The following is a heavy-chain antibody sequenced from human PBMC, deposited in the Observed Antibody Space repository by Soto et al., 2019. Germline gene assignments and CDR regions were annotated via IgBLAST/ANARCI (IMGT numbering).Heavy chain of an antibody. Sequence: QVQLQESGPGLVKPSQTLSLTCTVSGGSISSSAYYWSWIRQPPGKGLEWIGYIYFSGSTYYNPSLKSRLTISIDTSQTQFSLKRTSVTAADTAVYYCAGVTYCGGDCSGWFGSWGQGTLVTVSS. CDR3: AGVTYCGGDCSGWFGS. D-gene: IGHD2-21*02. J-gene: IGHJ5*01. CDR2: IYFSGST. CDR1: GGSISSSAYY. V-gene: IGHV4-30-4*01.